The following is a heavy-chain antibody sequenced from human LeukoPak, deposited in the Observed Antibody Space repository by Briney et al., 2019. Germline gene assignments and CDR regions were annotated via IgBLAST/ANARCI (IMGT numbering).Heavy chain of an antibody. CDR2: ISYDGSNK. CDR1: GFTFSSYA. J-gene: IGHJ4*02. D-gene: IGHD3-3*01. Sequence: PGGSLRLSCAASGFTFSSYAMHWVRQAPGKGLEWVAVISYDGSNKYYADSVKGRFTISRDNSKNTLYLQMNSLRAEDTAVYYCARDWDNLWSGYYVWGQGPLVTVSS. CDR3: ARDWDNLWSGYYV. V-gene: IGHV3-30-3*01.